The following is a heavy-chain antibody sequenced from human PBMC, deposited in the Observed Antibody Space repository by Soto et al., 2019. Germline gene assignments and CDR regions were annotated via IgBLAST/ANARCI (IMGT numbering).Heavy chain of an antibody. CDR3: ARGWDTMVRGLIITVNNYYYMDV. Sequence: GGSLRLSCAASGFTFSRYWMNWVRQAPGKGLEWVANINQDGSEKYYVDSVKGRFTISRDNAKDSLYLQMNSLRAEDTAVYYCARGWDTMVRGLIITVNNYYYMDVWGKGTMVTVSS. CDR2: INQDGSEK. J-gene: IGHJ6*03. D-gene: IGHD3-10*01. CDR1: GFTFSRYW. V-gene: IGHV3-7*01.